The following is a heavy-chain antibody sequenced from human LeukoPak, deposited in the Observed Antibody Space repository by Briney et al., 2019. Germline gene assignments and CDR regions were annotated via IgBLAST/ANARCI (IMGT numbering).Heavy chain of an antibody. Sequence: PGGSLRLSCAASGFTFSSYGMHWVRQAPGKGLEWVAVIWYDGSNKYYADSVKGRFTISRDNSKNTLYLQMNSLRAEDTAVYCCARDRGSGWYFDYWGQGTLVTVSS. J-gene: IGHJ4*02. V-gene: IGHV3-33*01. CDR1: GFTFSSYG. CDR3: ARDRGSGWYFDY. CDR2: IWYDGSNK. D-gene: IGHD6-19*01.